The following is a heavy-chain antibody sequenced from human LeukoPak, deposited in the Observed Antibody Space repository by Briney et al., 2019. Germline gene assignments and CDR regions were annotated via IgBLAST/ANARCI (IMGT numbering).Heavy chain of an antibody. CDR1: GGSISSSSYY. CDR2: IYYSGST. Sequence: KSSETLSLTCTVSGGSISSSSYYWGWIRQPPGKGLEWIGSIYYSGSTYYNPSLKSRVTISVDTSKNQFSLKLSSVTAADTAVYYCASSYYYVFDYWGQGTLVTVSS. J-gene: IGHJ4*02. CDR3: ASSYYYVFDY. V-gene: IGHV4-39*01. D-gene: IGHD3-10*02.